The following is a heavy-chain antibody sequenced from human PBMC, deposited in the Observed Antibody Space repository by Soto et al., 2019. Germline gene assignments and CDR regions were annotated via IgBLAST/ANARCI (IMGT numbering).Heavy chain of an antibody. J-gene: IGHJ4*02. CDR2: ISSSSYI. CDR1: GFTFSTSS. V-gene: IGHV3-21*01. D-gene: IGHD3-10*01. CDR3: AREPASFSGSYSRVVDY. Sequence: EVQLVESGGGLVKPGGSLRLSCAASGFTFSTSSMNWVRQAPGKGLEWVSSISSSSYIYYADSVKGRFTTSRENAKNSLYLQMNSLRAEDTAVYYCAREPASFSGSYSRVVDYWGQGTLVTVSS.